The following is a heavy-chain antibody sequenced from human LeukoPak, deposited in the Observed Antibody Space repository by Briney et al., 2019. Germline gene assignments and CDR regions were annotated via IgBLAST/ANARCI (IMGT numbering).Heavy chain of an antibody. CDR1: GGSFTDYY. CDR2: IHHRAGA. J-gene: IGHJ6*01. CDR3: ARGPVSDDGLTGISYYFGLDG. V-gene: IGHV4-34*01. D-gene: IGHD2-21*02. Sequence: SETLSLTCAVYGGSFTDYYWSWIRHLPGKGLEWIGEIHHRAGAPYNPSLWGRVTISADTSKNQPSLHLTSVTAADTATFYRARGPVSDDGLTGISYYFGLDGWGHGTTVTVCS.